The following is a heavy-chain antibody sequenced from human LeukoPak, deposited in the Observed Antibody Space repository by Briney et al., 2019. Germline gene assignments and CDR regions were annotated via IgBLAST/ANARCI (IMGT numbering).Heavy chain of an antibody. Sequence: GGSLRLSCAASGFTFSSYAMSRVRQAPGKGLEWVSAISGSGGSTYYADSVKGRFTISRDNSKNTLYLQMNSLRAEDTAVYYCAKDSSGWYSSFEYWGQGTLVTVSS. V-gene: IGHV3-23*01. J-gene: IGHJ4*02. CDR2: ISGSGGST. CDR3: AKDSSGWYSSFEY. CDR1: GFTFSSYA. D-gene: IGHD6-19*01.